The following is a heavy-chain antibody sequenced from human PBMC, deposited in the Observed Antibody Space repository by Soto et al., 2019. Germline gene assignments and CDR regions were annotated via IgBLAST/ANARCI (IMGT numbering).Heavy chain of an antibody. CDR1: GFTVNGNY. D-gene: IGHD4-17*01. V-gene: IGHV3-53*01. Sequence: EEQLVESGGGLIRPGGSLRLSCAASGFTVNGNYMTWVRQAPGKGLEWVSVIYGGNSTSYADSVKGRFTISRDNSKNTVYLQMNSLRAEDTDVYYCARKTTALRGGYWGQGTLVTVSS. J-gene: IGHJ4*02. CDR3: ARKTTALRGGY. CDR2: IYGGNST.